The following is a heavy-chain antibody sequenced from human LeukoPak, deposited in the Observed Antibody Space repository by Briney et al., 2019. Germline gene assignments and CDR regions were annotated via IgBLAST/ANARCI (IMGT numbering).Heavy chain of an antibody. V-gene: IGHV4-4*07. D-gene: IGHD7-27*01. J-gene: IGHJ6*02. CDR1: GGSISSYY. CDR3: ARGLTGDPLDYYYGMDV. CDR2: IYTSGST. Sequence: PSETLSLTCTVSGGSISSYYWSWIRQPAGKGLEWIGRIYTSGSTNYNPSLKSRVTISVDTSKNQFSLKLSSVTAADTAVYYCARGLTGDPLDYYYGMDVWGQGTTVTVSS.